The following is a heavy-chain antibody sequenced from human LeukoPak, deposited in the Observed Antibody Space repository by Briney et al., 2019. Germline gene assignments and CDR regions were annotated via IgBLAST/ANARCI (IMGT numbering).Heavy chain of an antibody. CDR2: FYYSGST. D-gene: IGHD3-10*01. J-gene: IGHJ5*02. Sequence: SETLSLTCTVSGGSVSSGSYYWRWIRQRPGKGLEWIGYFYYSGSTNYNPSLKSRVTISMDTTKNQFSLRLNSVTAADTAVYYCARDGYYGSGSFDPWGQGTLVTVSS. V-gene: IGHV4-61*01. CDR3: ARDGYYGSGSFDP. CDR1: GGSVSSGSYY.